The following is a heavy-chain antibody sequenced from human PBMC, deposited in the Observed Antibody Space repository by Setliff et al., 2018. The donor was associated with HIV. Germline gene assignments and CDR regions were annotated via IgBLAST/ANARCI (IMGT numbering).Heavy chain of an antibody. Sequence: PSETLSLTCTVSGGSISSPYWSWIRQPPGKGLGWIGYIYYNGSTNYNPSLKSRVTISVDTSKKQFSLRLSSVTAADTAVYYCARARRITIFGVVYWYFDLWGRGTLVTVSS. D-gene: IGHD3-3*01. CDR2: IYYNGST. V-gene: IGHV4-59*11. J-gene: IGHJ2*01. CDR3: ARARRITIFGVVYWYFDL. CDR1: GGSISSPY.